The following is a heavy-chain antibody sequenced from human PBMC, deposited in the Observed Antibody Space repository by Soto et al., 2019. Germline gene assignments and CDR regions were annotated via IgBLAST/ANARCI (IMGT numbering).Heavy chain of an antibody. CDR2: IKGEADGGTT. J-gene: IGHJ4*02. CDR3: TTGLSNGYYNFDY. D-gene: IGHD3-22*01. CDR1: GFTFSNAW. Sequence: RRLSCAASGFTFSNAWMSWVRQAPGKGLEWVGRIKGEADGGTTDYAAPVKGRITISRDHSKDTLYLHMNSLKTEDTAVYYCTTGLSNGYYNFDYWGQGTPVTVSS. V-gene: IGHV3-15*01.